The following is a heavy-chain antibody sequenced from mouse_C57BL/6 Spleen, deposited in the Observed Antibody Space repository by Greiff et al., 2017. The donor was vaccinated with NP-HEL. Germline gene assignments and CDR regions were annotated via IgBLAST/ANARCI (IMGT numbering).Heavy chain of an antibody. J-gene: IGHJ3*01. V-gene: IGHV1-26*01. Sequence: VQLQQSGPELVKPGASVKISCKASGYTFTDYYMNWVKQSHGKSLEWIGDINPNNGGTSYNQKFKGKATLTVDKSSSTAYMERRSLTSEDSAVYYCARYYYGSSPWFAYWGQGTLVTVSA. CDR1: GYTFTDYY. CDR2: INPNNGGT. CDR3: ARYYYGSSPWFAY. D-gene: IGHD1-1*01.